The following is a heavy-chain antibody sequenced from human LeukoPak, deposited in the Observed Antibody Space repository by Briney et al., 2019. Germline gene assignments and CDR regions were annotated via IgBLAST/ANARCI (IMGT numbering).Heavy chain of an antibody. J-gene: IGHJ4*02. Sequence: PGGSLRLSCAASGFTFRDYYMSWIRQAPGKGLEWVSYISSSGSTIYYADSVKGRFTISRDNAKNSLYLQMNSLRAEDTAVYYCARAQDLFTAGLFYYFDYWGQGTLATVSS. CDR3: ARAQDLFTAGLFYYFDY. CDR2: ISSSGSTI. CDR1: GFTFRDYY. V-gene: IGHV3-11*01. D-gene: IGHD5-18*01.